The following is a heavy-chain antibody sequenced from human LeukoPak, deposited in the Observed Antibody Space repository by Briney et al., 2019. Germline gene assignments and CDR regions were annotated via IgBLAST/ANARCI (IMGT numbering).Heavy chain of an antibody. Sequence: PSETLSLTCVVSGYSISSNNWWRWIRQPPGRGLEWIGYMYHTGITSYNPSLRGRVTISLDTSRNQFFLKLTSVTAADTAIYYCARKIDSSGYYQWGQGTLVTVSS. V-gene: IGHV4-28*01. CDR1: GYSISSNNW. D-gene: IGHD3-22*01. CDR2: MYHTGIT. CDR3: ARKIDSSGYYQ. J-gene: IGHJ4*02.